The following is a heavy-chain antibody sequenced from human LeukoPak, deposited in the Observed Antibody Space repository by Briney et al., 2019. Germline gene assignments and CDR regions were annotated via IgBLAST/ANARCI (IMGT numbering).Heavy chain of an antibody. V-gene: IGHV3-23*01. D-gene: IGHD3-10*01. CDR2: ISGSGGST. CDR3: ANPNTLVRGVIIGDY. J-gene: IGHJ4*02. CDR1: GFTFSSYA. Sequence: GGSLRLSCAASGFTFSSYAMSWVRQAPGKGLEWVSAISGSGGSTYYADSVKGRFTISRDNSKNTLYMQMNSLRAEDTAVYYCANPNTLVRGVIIGDYWGQGTLVAVSS.